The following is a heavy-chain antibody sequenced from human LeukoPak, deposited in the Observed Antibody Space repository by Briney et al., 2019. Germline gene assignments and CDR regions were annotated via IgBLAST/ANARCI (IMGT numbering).Heavy chain of an antibody. Sequence: TSETLSLTCTVSGSSISSYYWSWIRQPPGKGLEWIGYIYYSGSTNYNPSLKSRITIAVDRSKNQFYLKLSSVTAADTAVYYCARNDGDIWGQGTMVTVSS. CDR1: GSSISSYY. J-gene: IGHJ3*02. V-gene: IGHV4-59*08. D-gene: IGHD3-16*01. CDR2: IYYSGST. CDR3: ARNDGDI.